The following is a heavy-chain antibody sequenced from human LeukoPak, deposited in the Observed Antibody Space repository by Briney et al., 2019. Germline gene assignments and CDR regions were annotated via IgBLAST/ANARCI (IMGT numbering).Heavy chain of an antibody. CDR1: GFTFSDYY. D-gene: IGHD3/OR15-3a*01. V-gene: IGHV3-11*01. Sequence: GGSLRLSCAASGFTFSDYYMAWIRQAPGKGLEWVSYIGLSGSTISYADSVKGRFTISRDNARNSLFLQMSDLRAEDTAIYYCARVYTRMALIFDLWGQGALVTVSS. CDR2: IGLSGSTI. CDR3: ARVYTRMALIFDL. J-gene: IGHJ4*02.